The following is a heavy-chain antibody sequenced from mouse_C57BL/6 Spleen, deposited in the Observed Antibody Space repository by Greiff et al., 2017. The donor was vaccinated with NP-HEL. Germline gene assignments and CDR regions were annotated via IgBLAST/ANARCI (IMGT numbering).Heavy chain of an antibody. D-gene: IGHD1-1*01. Sequence: VQLQQSGAELVKPGASVKISCKASGYAFSSYWMNWVKQRPGKGLEWIGQIYPGDGDTNYNGKFKGKATLTADKSSSTAYMQLSSLTSEDSAVYFCARCNIYYPSGAPFAYWGQGTLVTVSA. CDR3: ARCNIYYPSGAPFAY. CDR1: GYAFSSYW. CDR2: IYPGDGDT. V-gene: IGHV1-80*01. J-gene: IGHJ3*01.